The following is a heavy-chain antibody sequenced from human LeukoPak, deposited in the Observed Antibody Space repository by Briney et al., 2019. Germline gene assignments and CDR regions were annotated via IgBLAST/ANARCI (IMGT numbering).Heavy chain of an antibody. CDR1: GGSISSSSYY. Sequence: SETLSLTCTVSGGSISSSSYYWGWIRQPPGKGLEWIGSIYYSGSTYYNPSLKSRVTISVDTSKNQFSLKLSSVTAADTAVYYCARQERELGGGPSYYFDYWGQGTLVTVSS. J-gene: IGHJ4*02. CDR2: IYYSGST. D-gene: IGHD1-1*01. CDR3: ARQERELGGGPSYYFDY. V-gene: IGHV4-39*01.